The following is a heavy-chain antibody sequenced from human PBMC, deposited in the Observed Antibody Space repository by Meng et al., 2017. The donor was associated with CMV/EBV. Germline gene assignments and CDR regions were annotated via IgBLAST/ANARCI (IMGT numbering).Heavy chain of an antibody. J-gene: IGHJ5*02. CDR3: ARDLELRPWFDP. Sequence: GESLKISCAASGFTFSSYTMNWVRQAPGKGLEWVSSISRSSSYIYYADSVKGRFTISRDNAKNSLYLQMNSLRAEDTAVYYCARDLELRPWFDPWGQGTLVTVSS. CDR2: ISRSSSYI. CDR1: GFTFSSYT. V-gene: IGHV3-21*01. D-gene: IGHD1-7*01.